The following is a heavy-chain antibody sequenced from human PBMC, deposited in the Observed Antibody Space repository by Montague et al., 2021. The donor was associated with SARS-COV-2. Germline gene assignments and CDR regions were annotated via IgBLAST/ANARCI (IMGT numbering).Heavy chain of an antibody. J-gene: IGHJ4*02. V-gene: IGHV6-1*01. D-gene: IGHD2-2*01. CDR3: ARIPVGSKYYFDF. CDR1: GDSVSSNIAT. Sequence: CAISGDSVSSNIATWNWTRQSPSRGLGWLGRTYYRSKWYNDYAESVKSRITIDPDTSKHQFSLHLNSVTPEDTAVYYCARIPVGSKYYFDFWGQGTLVTVSS. CDR2: TYYRSKWYN.